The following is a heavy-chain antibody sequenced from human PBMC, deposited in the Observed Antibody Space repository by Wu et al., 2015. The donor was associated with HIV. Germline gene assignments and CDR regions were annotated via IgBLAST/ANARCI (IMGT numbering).Heavy chain of an antibody. Sequence: QVQLVQSGAEVKKPGASVKVSCKASGYTFTSYYMHWVRQAPGQGLEWMGIINPSGGSTSYAQKFQGRVTMTRDTSTSTVYMELSSLRSEDTAVYYCARGSSRGYYDSSGVIQSWFDPWGQGTLVTVSS. CDR2: INPSGGST. J-gene: IGHJ5*02. CDR3: ARGSSRGYYDSSGVIQSWFDP. D-gene: IGHD3-22*01. CDR1: GYTFTSYY. V-gene: IGHV1-46*01.